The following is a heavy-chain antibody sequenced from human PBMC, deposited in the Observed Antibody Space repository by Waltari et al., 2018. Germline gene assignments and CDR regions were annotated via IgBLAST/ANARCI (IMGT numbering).Heavy chain of an antibody. V-gene: IGHV3-30*01. J-gene: IGHJ1*01. Sequence: QVQLVESGGGVVQPGRSLRLSCAASGFTFSSYAMHWVRQAPGKGLEWVAVISKDGSNKYYAESVKGRFTISRDNSKNTLYLQMNSLRAEDTAVYYCARDNDYGDYIEYFQHWGQGTLVTVSS. D-gene: IGHD4-17*01. CDR1: GFTFSSYA. CDR2: ISKDGSNK. CDR3: ARDNDYGDYIEYFQH.